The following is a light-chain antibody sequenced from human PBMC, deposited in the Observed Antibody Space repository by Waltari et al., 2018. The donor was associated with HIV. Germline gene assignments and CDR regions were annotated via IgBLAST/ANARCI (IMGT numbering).Light chain of an antibody. CDR2: DVS. V-gene: IGLV2-14*01. J-gene: IGLJ1*01. CDR1: SIDISGFSQ. CDR3: SSYTSYSRLV. Sequence: QTALTQPASVSGSPGQSITISCSGPSIDISGFSQVPWFQHHPGTAPKLIMFDVSIRPSGLSNLFSGSKSGITASLTISGLQTEDEADYYCSSYTSYSRLVFGTGTKVTV.